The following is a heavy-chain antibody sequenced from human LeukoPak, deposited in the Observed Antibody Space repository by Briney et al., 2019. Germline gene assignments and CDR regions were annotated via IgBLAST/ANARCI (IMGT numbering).Heavy chain of an antibody. CDR2: ISSSTYI. CDR1: GFTFSSYA. V-gene: IGHV3-21*01. CDR3: ARLNYGGNPGAFDI. D-gene: IGHD4-23*01. Sequence: GGSLRLSCVVSGFTFSSYAMNWVRQTPGKGLECVSFISSSTYIYYADSVKGRFTISRDNAKNSLYLQMNSLRAEDTALYYCARLNYGGNPGAFDIWGQGTMVTVSS. J-gene: IGHJ3*02.